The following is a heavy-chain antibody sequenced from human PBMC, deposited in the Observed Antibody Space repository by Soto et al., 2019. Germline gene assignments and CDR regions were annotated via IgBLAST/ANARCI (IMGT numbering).Heavy chain of an antibody. CDR1: GFTFSDST. V-gene: IGHV3-73*01. CDR3: TRQWLLWGPFYY. J-gene: IGHJ4*01. CDR2: IRGKANTYAT. D-gene: IGHD3-3*01. Sequence: GGSLRLSCAASGFTFSDSTIHWVRQASAKGLEWVGRIRGKANTYATSFAASVKGRFTISRDDSKNTAYLQMNSLNFEVTAVYYCTRQWLLWGPFYYWGHGSLVTVSS.